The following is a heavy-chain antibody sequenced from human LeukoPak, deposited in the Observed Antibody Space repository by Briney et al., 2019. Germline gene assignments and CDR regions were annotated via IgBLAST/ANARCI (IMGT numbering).Heavy chain of an antibody. D-gene: IGHD6-13*01. Sequence: SSETLSLTCTVSGASISSYYWSWIRQPPGRGLEWIGYIYYSGSTNYNPSPKSRVTISVDTSKNQFSLKLNSVTAADTAVYYCASTAADYYFDYWGQGTLVTVSS. CDR1: GASISSYY. CDR3: ASTAADYYFDY. J-gene: IGHJ4*02. V-gene: IGHV4-59*08. CDR2: IYYSGST.